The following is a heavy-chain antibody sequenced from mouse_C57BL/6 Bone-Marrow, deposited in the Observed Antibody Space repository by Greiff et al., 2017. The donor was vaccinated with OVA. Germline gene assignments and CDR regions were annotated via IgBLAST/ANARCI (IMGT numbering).Heavy chain of an antibody. D-gene: IGHD2-3*01. CDR2: SRNKANDYTT. J-gene: IGHJ4*01. CDR1: GFTFSDFY. CDR3: ARDRDGYYYAMDY. Sequence: DVMLVESGGGLVQSGRSLRLSCATSGFTFSDFYMEWVRQAPGKGLEWIAASRNKANDYTTEYSASVKGRFIVSRDTSQSILYLQMNALRAEDTAIYYCARDRDGYYYAMDYWGQGTSVTVSS. V-gene: IGHV7-1*01.